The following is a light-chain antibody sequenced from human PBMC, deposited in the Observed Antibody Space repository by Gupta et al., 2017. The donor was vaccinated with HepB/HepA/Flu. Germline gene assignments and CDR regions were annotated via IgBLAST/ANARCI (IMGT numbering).Light chain of an antibody. CDR3: QQRYNTPWT. V-gene: IGKV1-39*01. J-gene: IGKJ1*01. CDR1: LSISNY. Sequence: DIQMTQSPSSLSTSVGDRVTITCRASLSISNYLNWFQQIPGKAPKLLIYAASSLQSGVPSRFSGSGSGTDFTLTINSLQPEDFATYYCQQRYNTPWTFGQGTKVEIK. CDR2: AAS.